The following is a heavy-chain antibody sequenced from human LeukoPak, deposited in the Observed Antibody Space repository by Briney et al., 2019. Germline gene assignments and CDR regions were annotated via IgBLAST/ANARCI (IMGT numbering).Heavy chain of an antibody. V-gene: IGHV1-2*02. CDR2: INPNSGGT. CDR1: GYTFTGYY. CDR3: ARDARGPVDY. Sequence: ASVPVSFKASGYTFTGYYMHWVRQAPGQGREGMGWINPNSGGTNNAQKFQDRVTMTRDTSISTAYMELSRLRSDDTAVYYCARDARGPVDYWGQGPLVTVSS. J-gene: IGHJ4*02.